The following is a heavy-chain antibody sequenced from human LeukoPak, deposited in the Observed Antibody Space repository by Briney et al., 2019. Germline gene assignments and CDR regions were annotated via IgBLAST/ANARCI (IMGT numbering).Heavy chain of an antibody. CDR1: GGSISSGSYY. CDR3: ARAGVGYYDSSGYYRTHDAFDI. Sequence: PSETLSFTCTVSGGSISSGSYYWSWIRQPAGKGLEWIGRIYTSGSTNYNPSLKSRVTISVDTSKNQFSLKLSSVTAADTAVYYCARAGVGYYDSSGYYRTHDAFDIWGQGTMVTVSS. J-gene: IGHJ3*02. V-gene: IGHV4-61*02. D-gene: IGHD3-22*01. CDR2: IYTSGST.